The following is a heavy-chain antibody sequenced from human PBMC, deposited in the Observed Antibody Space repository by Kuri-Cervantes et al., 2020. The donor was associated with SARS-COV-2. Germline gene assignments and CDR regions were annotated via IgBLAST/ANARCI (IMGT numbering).Heavy chain of an antibody. V-gene: IGHV4-39*01. CDR1: GGSISSSSYY. Sequence: GSLRLSCTVSGGSISSSSYYWGWIRQPPGKGLEWIGSIYYSGSTYYNPSLKSRVTISVDTSKNQFSLKLSSVTAADTAVYYCARHYLHSVVVVAENAFDIWGQGTMVTVSS. J-gene: IGHJ3*02. CDR3: ARHYLHSVVVVAENAFDI. CDR2: IYYSGST. D-gene: IGHD2-15*01.